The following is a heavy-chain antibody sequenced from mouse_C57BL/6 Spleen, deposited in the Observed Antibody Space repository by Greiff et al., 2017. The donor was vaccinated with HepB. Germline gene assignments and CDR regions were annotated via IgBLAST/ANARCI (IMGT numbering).Heavy chain of an antibody. J-gene: IGHJ1*03. D-gene: IGHD1-1*01. CDR3: ARDTTVVPPWYFDV. Sequence: VQLQQPGAELVKPGASVKLSCKASGYTFTSYWMQWVKQRPGQGLEWIGEIDPSDSYTNYNQKFKGKATLTVDTSSSTAYMQLSSLTSEDSAVYYCARDTTVVPPWYFDVWGTGTTVTVSS. CDR2: IDPSDSYT. V-gene: IGHV1-50*01. CDR1: GYTFTSYW.